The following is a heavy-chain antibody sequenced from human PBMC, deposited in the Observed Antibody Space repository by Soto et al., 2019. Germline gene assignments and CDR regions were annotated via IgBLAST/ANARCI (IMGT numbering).Heavy chain of an antibody. J-gene: IGHJ5*02. V-gene: IGHV5-10-1*01. CDR1: GYSFTSYW. CDR3: ARHGFYGDYASNYFDP. CDR2: IDPSDSYT. Sequence: GESLKISCKGSGYSFTSYWISWVRQMPGKGLEWMGRIDPSDSYTNYSPSFQGHVTISADKSISTAYLQWSSLKASDTAMYYCARHGFYGDYASNYFDPRGQGTLVTVSS. D-gene: IGHD4-17*01.